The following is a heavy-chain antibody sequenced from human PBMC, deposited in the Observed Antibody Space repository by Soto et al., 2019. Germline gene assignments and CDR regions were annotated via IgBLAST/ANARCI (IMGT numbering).Heavy chain of an antibody. CDR1: GGTFSSYA. J-gene: IGHJ5*02. D-gene: IGHD5-18*01. CDR3: ARNDVDTAMVNWFDP. CDR2: IIPIFGTA. Sequence: QVQLVQSGAEVKKPGSSVKVSCKASGGTFSSYAISWVRQAPGQGLEWMGGIIPIFGTANYAQKFQGRVTITADESRSTAYMGLSSLRSEDTAVYYCARNDVDTAMVNWFDPWGQGTLVTVSS. V-gene: IGHV1-69*12.